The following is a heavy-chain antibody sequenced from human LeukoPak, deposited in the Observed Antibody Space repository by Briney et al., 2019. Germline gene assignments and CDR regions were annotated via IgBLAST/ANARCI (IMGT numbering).Heavy chain of an antibody. V-gene: IGHV1-18*01. CDR3: TVVVASILR. D-gene: IGHD2-21*02. J-gene: IGHJ4*02. CDR1: GYTFTSYD. CDR2: LSVYYGNT. Sequence: GASVKVSCKVSGYTFTSYDIIWVRQAPGQGLEWRGWLSVYYGNTNYAQKLQGRVTMTTDTYTSTAYMALRSLTCDDTALYSATVVVASILRWGQG.